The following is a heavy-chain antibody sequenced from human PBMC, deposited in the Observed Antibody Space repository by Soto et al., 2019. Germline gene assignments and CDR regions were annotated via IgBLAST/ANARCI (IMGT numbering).Heavy chain of an antibody. CDR1: GGTFSSYA. Sequence: QVQLVQSGAEVKQPGSSVKVSCKASGGTFSSYAISWVRQAPGQGLEWMGGIIPIFGTANYAQKFQGRVTITADESTSTAYMELSSLRSEDTAVYYCARDWARAAAGHERFDPWGQGTLVTVSS. CDR3: ARDWARAAAGHERFDP. V-gene: IGHV1-69*12. CDR2: IIPIFGTA. J-gene: IGHJ5*02. D-gene: IGHD6-13*01.